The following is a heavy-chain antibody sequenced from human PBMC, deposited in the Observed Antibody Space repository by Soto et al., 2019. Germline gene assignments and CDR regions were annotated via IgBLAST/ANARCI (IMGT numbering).Heavy chain of an antibody. CDR3: VKDSSSLRHSFDY. Sequence: PGGSLRLSCAASGFTFSGYGMHWVRQAPGEGLEWVAVISYDGLAKYYADSVRGRLTISRDKSKNTVYLQMNSLRPDDTAVYYCVKDSSSLRHSFDYWGLGTLVTVSS. CDR1: GFTFSGYG. V-gene: IGHV3-30*18. J-gene: IGHJ4*02. D-gene: IGHD6-6*01. CDR2: ISYDGLAK.